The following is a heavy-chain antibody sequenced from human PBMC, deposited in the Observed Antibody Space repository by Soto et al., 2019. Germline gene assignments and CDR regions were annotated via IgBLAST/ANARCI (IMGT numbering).Heavy chain of an antibody. Sequence: ASVKVSCKASGYTFTSYYMHWVRQAPGQGLEWMGIINPSGGSTSYAQKFQGRVTMTRDTSTSTVYMELSSLRSEDTAVYYCARDRETFDILTGYSFDYWGQGTLVTVSS. CDR1: GYTFTSYY. D-gene: IGHD3-9*01. CDR2: INPSGGST. V-gene: IGHV1-46*01. J-gene: IGHJ4*02. CDR3: ARDRETFDILTGYSFDY.